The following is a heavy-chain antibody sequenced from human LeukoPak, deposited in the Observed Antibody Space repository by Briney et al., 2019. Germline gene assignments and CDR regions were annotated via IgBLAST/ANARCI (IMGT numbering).Heavy chain of an antibody. CDR1: GGTFSSYA. CDR2: IIPFLGIP. V-gene: IGHV1-69*04. Sequence: SVKVSCKASGGTFSSYAVSWVRQAPGQGLEWMGRIIPFLGIPNYAQKFQGRVTITADKSTTTAHMELSSLRSEDTAVYYCARVEQWQLKYFQQWGQGTLVTVSS. CDR3: ARVEQWQLKYFQQ. D-gene: IGHD6-19*01. J-gene: IGHJ1*01.